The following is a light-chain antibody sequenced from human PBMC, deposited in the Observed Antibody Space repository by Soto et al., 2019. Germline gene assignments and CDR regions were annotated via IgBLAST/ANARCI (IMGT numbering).Light chain of an antibody. CDR2: DAS. CDR3: QQRRKSPGT. Sequence: EIVLTHSPATLALSPGERATVSCRVRQSLSTFLAWNRQKPGQAPRLLIYDASTRASGISTRFSGSGSATDFTLTISSIEPEDFAIYYCQQRRKSPGTSGQGTLMEIK. CDR1: QSLSTF. J-gene: IGKJ5*01. V-gene: IGKV3-11*01.